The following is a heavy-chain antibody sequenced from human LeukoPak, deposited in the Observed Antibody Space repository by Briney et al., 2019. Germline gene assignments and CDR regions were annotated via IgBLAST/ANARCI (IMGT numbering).Heavy chain of an antibody. V-gene: IGHV3-7*01. Sequence: GGSLRLSCAASGFTFSTYWMSWVRQAPGKGLEWVANIDIDGSTKNYVDSVKGRFTISRDNAKNSSLFLHMDSLRVEDTAVYYCARGPMVRVLINELDYWGQGTLVTVSS. CDR2: IDIDGSTK. D-gene: IGHD3-10*01. J-gene: IGHJ4*02. CDR1: GFTFSTYW. CDR3: ARGPMVRVLINELDY.